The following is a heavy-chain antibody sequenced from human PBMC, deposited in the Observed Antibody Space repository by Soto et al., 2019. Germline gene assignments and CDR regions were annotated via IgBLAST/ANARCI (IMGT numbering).Heavy chain of an antibody. CDR2: INHSGST. CDR1: GGSFSGYY. D-gene: IGHD5-18*01. Sequence: QVQLQQWGAGLLKPSETLSLTCAVYGGSFSGYYWSWIRQPPGKGLEWIGEINHSGSTNYNPSLKSRVSISVDTSKEQFTLKLSSVTAADTAVYYCARGGEVDTAMAYFDYWGQGTLVTVSS. CDR3: ARGGEVDTAMAYFDY. V-gene: IGHV4-34*01. J-gene: IGHJ4*02.